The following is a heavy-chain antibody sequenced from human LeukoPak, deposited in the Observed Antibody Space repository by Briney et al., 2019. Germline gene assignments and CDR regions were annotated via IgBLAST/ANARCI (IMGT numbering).Heavy chain of an antibody. CDR3: GREVRDGYNPRVDY. J-gene: IGHJ4*02. CDR2: INHSGST. CDR1: GGSFSGYY. V-gene: IGHV4-34*01. Sequence: SETLSLTCAVYGGSFSGYYWSWIRQPPGKGLEWIGEINHSGSTNYNPSLKSRVTITVDTYKNQFSLKLSSVPAADPAVYYCGREVRDGYNPRVDYWGQGTLVTVSS. D-gene: IGHD5-24*01.